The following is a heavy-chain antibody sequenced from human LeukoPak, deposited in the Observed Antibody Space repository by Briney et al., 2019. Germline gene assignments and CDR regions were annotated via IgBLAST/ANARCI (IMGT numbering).Heavy chain of an antibody. CDR2: ISAYNGNT. CDR3: ARQMGPRPGILTGFNWFDP. CDR1: GYTFTSYG. Sequence: GASVKVSCKASGYTFTSYGISWVRQAPGQGLEWMGWISAYNGNTNYAQKLQGRVTMTTDTSTSTAYMELRSLRSDDTAVYYCARQMGPRPGILTGFNWFDPWGQGTLVTVSS. V-gene: IGHV1-18*01. J-gene: IGHJ5*02. D-gene: IGHD3-9*01.